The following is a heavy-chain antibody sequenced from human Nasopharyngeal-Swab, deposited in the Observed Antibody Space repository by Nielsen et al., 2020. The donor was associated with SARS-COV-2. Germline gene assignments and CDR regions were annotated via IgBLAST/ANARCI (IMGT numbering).Heavy chain of an antibody. J-gene: IGHJ4*02. CDR3: ARLGASNRMGTMIVVALYYFDY. Sequence: ASVKVSCKASGYTFTSYDINWVRQATGQGLEWMGWMNPNSGNTGYAQKFQGRVTMTRNTSISTAYMELSSLRSEDTAVYYCARLGASNRMGTMIVVALYYFDYWGQGTLVTVSS. D-gene: IGHD3-22*01. CDR1: GYTFTSYD. V-gene: IGHV1-8*01. CDR2: MNPNSGNT.